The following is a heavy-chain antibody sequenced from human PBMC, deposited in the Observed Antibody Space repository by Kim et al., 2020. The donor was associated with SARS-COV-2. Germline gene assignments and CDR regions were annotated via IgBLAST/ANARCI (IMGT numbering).Heavy chain of an antibody. D-gene: IGHD3-3*02. CDR2: ICYDGST. CDR3: GRGSRKPLININY. V-gene: IGHV4-39*07. Sequence: SETLSLTCTVSGASMRNSNYYWGWIRHPPGKGLDWIGSICYDGSTFYNPSLKSRVTISVDLSTNAFSLRLTSVTAADTAVYYCGRGSRKPLININYWGQG. CDR1: GASMRNSNYY. J-gene: IGHJ4*02.